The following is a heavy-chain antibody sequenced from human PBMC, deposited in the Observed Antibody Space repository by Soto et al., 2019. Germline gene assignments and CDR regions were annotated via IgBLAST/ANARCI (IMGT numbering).Heavy chain of an antibody. CDR1: GYTFTSYG. CDR3: ARGTAMVYYYYGMDV. V-gene: IGHV1-18*01. CDR2: ISAYNGNT. D-gene: IGHD5-18*01. Sequence: ASVKVSCKASGYTFTSYGISWVRQAPGQGLEWMGWISAYNGNTNYAQKLQGRVTMTTDTSTSTAYMELRSLRSDDTAVYYCARGTAMVYYYYGMDVWGQGTTVTVSS. J-gene: IGHJ6*02.